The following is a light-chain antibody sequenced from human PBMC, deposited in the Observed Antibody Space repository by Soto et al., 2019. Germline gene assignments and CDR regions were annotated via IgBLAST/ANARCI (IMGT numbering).Light chain of an antibody. Sequence: EIVLTQSPGTLSLSPGKRATLSCRASQSVKFNYLVWYQQKPGQAPRLLIYGASSRATGIPDRFSASGSGTDFTLTISRLEPEDFAVYYGQQDGTSPYTFGQGTKLEIK. J-gene: IGKJ2*01. CDR2: GAS. CDR3: QQDGTSPYT. CDR1: QSVKFNY. V-gene: IGKV3-20*01.